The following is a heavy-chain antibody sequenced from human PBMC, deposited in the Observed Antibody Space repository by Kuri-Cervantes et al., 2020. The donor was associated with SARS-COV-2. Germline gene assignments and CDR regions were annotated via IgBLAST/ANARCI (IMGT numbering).Heavy chain of an antibody. CDR1: GGSISGSGYY. D-gene: IGHD3-22*01. CDR2: IHYRETT. V-gene: IGHV4-39*01. Sequence: ESLKISCTVSGGSISGSGYYWAWIRQPPGKGLEWIGHIHYRETTYYNPSLKSRATISVDTSKNQFSLKLSSVTAADTAVYYCARQYYYDSSGHFDYWGQGTLVTVSS. J-gene: IGHJ4*02. CDR3: ARQYYYDSSGHFDY.